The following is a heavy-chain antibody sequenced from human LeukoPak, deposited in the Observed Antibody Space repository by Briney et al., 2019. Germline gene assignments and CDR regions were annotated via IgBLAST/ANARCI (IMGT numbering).Heavy chain of an antibody. J-gene: IGHJ5*02. Sequence: PSETLSLTRTVSGGSISSYYWSWIRQPPGKGLEWIGYIYYSGSTNYNPSLKSRVTISVDTSKNQFSLKLSSVTAADTAVYYCAREGISDNWFDPWGQGTLVTVSS. CDR1: GGSISSYY. D-gene: IGHD2-15*01. CDR2: IYYSGST. V-gene: IGHV4-59*01. CDR3: AREGISDNWFDP.